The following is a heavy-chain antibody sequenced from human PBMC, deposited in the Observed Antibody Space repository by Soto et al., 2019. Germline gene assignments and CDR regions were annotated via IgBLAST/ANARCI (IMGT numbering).Heavy chain of an antibody. CDR2: INGGAGDT. V-gene: IGHV1-3*01. D-gene: IGHD6-6*01. CDR3: ARSPSRMAAETQLDP. CDR1: GYTFTSYA. J-gene: IGHJ5*02. Sequence: QVQLVQSGAEVRKPGASVKISCKASGYTFTSYAIHWLRQAPGQRLEWMGWINGGAGDTRYSVNFQGRVTFTRDTAATTAFMDVSSLSSADTAIYYCARSPSRMAAETQLDPWGQGTLVTVSS.